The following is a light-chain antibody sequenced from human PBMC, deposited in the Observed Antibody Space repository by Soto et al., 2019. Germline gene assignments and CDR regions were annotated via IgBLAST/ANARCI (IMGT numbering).Light chain of an antibody. CDR1: SRDVGGYNF. V-gene: IGLV2-14*01. Sequence: QSALTQPASVSGSPGQSITISCSGTSRDVGGYNFVAWFQQHPGKAPKLLIYEVRNRPSGVSDRFSASKSGNTASLTISGLQAEDAADYFCSSSTGTNTWVFGGGTQLTVL. J-gene: IGLJ3*02. CDR3: SSSTGTNTWV. CDR2: EVR.